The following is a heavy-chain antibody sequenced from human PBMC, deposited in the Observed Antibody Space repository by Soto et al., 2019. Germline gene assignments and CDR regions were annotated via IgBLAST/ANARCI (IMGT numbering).Heavy chain of an antibody. V-gene: IGHV1-69*19. J-gene: IGHJ6*01. CDR2: IVPLHNTS. D-gene: IGHD1-1*01. CDR1: GGTFTDYS. Sequence: QVHLLQSGTEVKKPGSSLKVSCKVSGGTFTDYSLNWVRHAPGQVLEWLGGIVPLHNTSNYSLTFLGRGEITADLSSTTLSIHMRGLTAADAATYSCGFWSHWNPLYSPGMEAWGQGTTVIFSS. CDR3: GFWSHWNPLYSPGMEA.